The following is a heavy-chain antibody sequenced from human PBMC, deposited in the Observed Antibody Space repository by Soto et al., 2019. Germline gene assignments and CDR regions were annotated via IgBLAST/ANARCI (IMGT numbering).Heavy chain of an antibody. CDR2: VGAYSDIT. CDR3: ARVEQGMDV. V-gene: IGHV1-18*01. J-gene: IGHJ6*02. Sequence: QVQLVQSGGEVKKPGASVKISCKTSGYTFRNYGLSWVRQAPGQGLEWIGWVGAYSDITYYAQKFQGRVTMTTDTSTGTVYMELRSLTSDDTAVYYCARVEQGMDVWGQGTTVTVS. CDR1: GYTFRNYG. D-gene: IGHD6-13*01.